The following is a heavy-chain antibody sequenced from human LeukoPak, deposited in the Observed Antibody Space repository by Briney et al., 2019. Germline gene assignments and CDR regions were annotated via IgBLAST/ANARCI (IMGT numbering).Heavy chain of an antibody. CDR2: IYSGGST. V-gene: IGHV3-53*01. Sequence: GGSLRLSCAASGFTVSSNYMSWVRQAPGKGLEWVSVIYSGGSTYYADSVKGRFTISRDNSKNTLYLQMNSLRAEDTAVYYCARIKQWLAHDAFDIWGQGTMVTVSS. J-gene: IGHJ3*02. D-gene: IGHD6-19*01. CDR1: GFTVSSNY. CDR3: ARIKQWLAHDAFDI.